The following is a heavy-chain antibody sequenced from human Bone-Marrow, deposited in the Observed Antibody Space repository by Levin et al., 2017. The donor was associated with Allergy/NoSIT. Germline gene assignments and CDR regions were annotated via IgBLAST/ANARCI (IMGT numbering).Heavy chain of an antibody. CDR1: GFSLRSGGVG. CDR3: AHSANWNFRGDAFDV. J-gene: IGHJ3*01. Sequence: SGPTLVKPTETLTLTCAFPGFSLRSGGVGVGWIRQAPGKALEWLALIYGDDDLRYSPALKNRLTITKDTSKNQVVLTMTDMDPVDTATYYCAHSANWNFRGDAFDVWGRGTMVTVSS. D-gene: IGHD1-1*01. CDR2: IYGDDDL. V-gene: IGHV2-5*02.